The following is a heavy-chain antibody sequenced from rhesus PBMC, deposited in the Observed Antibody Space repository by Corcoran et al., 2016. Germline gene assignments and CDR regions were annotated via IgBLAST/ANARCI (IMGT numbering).Heavy chain of an antibody. CDR2: IYGSGTST. Sequence: QLQLQESDPGLVKPSETLSVTCAVSGGSISSSYWSWIRQAPRKGLEWIGYIYGSGTSTNYNPSLKSRVTISKDTSKNQFSLKLSSVTAADTAVYYCASLYYNIWTGYATFDYWGQGVLVTVSS. CDR1: GGSISSSY. J-gene: IGHJ4*01. V-gene: IGHV4-169*02. D-gene: IGHD3-3*01. CDR3: ASLYYNIWTGYATFDY.